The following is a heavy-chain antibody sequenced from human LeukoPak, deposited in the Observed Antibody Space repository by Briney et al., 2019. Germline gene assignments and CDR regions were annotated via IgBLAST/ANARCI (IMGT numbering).Heavy chain of an antibody. CDR1: GFTFSNYA. V-gene: IGHV3-23*01. Sequence: GGSLRLSCAASGFTFSNYAMNWVRQAPGKGLEWVSLISGSTGSTYYADSVKGRFSISRDNSKNTVYLQMNSLRAEDTAVYYCAKGSYSSSSDYWGQGTLVTVSS. CDR2: ISGSTGST. J-gene: IGHJ4*02. D-gene: IGHD6-6*01. CDR3: AKGSYSSSSDY.